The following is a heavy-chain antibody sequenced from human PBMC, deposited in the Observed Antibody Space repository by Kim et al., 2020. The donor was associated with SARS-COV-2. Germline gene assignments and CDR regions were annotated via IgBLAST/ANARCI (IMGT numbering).Heavy chain of an antibody. CDR2: IIPIFGAA. V-gene: IGHV1-69*13. Sequence: SVKVSCKASGGTFSSYAISWVRQAPGQGLEWMGGIIPIFGAANYAQKFQGRVTITADESTSTAYMELSSLRSEDTAVYYCARAAYYYDSSGYYPPFRYGMDVWGQGTTVTVSS. D-gene: IGHD3-22*01. CDR3: ARAAYYYDSSGYYPPFRYGMDV. J-gene: IGHJ6*02. CDR1: GGTFSSYA.